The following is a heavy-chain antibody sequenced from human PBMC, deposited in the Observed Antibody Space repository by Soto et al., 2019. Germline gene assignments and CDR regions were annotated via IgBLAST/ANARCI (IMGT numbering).Heavy chain of an antibody. V-gene: IGHV1-3*01. Sequence: ASVKVSCKASGYTLTSYAMHWVRQAPGQRLEWMGWINAGNGNTKYSQKFQGRVTITRDTSASTAYMELSSLRSEDTAVYYCARDYDFWSGGYYYYGMDVWGQGSTVTVSS. D-gene: IGHD3-3*01. CDR2: INAGNGNT. CDR3: ARDYDFWSGGYYYYGMDV. J-gene: IGHJ6*02. CDR1: GYTLTSYA.